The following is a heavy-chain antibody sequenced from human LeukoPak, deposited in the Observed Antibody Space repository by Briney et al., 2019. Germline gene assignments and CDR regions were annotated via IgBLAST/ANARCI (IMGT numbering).Heavy chain of an antibody. D-gene: IGHD3-22*01. V-gene: IGHV3-23*01. CDR3: AKRGVVIRVILVGFHKEAYYFDS. CDR1: GFTVSSNY. Sequence: GGSLRLSCAASGFTVSSNYMSWVRQAPGKGLEWVAGISDSGGRTNYADSVKGRFTISRDNPKNTLYLQMNSLRAEDTAVYFCAKRGVVIRVILVGFHKEAYYFDSWGQGALVTVSS. CDR2: ISDSGGRT. J-gene: IGHJ4*02.